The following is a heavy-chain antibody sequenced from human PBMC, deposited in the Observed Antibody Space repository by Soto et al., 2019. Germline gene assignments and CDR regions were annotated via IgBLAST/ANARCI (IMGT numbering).Heavy chain of an antibody. CDR3: ARGDIVAIFGMDV. CDR1: GYTFTSYY. CDR2: INPSGGST. D-gene: IGHD5-12*01. V-gene: IGHV1-46*01. Sequence: ASVKVSCKASGYTFTSYYMHWVRQAPGQGLEWMGIINPSGGSTTYAQKFQGRVTMTRDTSASTVYMELSSLRSEDTAVYYCARGDIVAIFGMDVWGQGTTVTVSS. J-gene: IGHJ6*02.